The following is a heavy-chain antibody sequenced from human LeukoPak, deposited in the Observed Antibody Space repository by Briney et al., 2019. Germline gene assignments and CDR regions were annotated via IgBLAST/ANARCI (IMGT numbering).Heavy chain of an antibody. CDR3: AKDMGLVLSTVAPFDN. J-gene: IGHJ4*02. V-gene: IGHV3-23*01. CDR2: LSGSGTNT. Sequence: PGGSLRLSCAASGFTFSTFPMSWVRQAPGKGLDWVSTLSGSGTNTYYADSVKGRFTLSRDNSENTLYLQMNSLRADDTAVYYCAKDMGLVLSTVAPFDNWGQGTLVTVSS. D-gene: IGHD4/OR15-4a*01. CDR1: GFTFSTFP.